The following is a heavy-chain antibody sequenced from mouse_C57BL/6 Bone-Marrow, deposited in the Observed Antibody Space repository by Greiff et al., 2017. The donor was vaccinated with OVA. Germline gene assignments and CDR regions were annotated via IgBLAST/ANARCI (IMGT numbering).Heavy chain of an antibody. J-gene: IGHJ1*03. CDR1: GYTFTSYG. Sequence: VQLKESGAELVRPGSSVKMSCKTSGYTFTSYGINWVKQRPGQGLEWIGYIYIGNGYTAYNEKFKGKATLTSDTSSSTAYMQLSSLTSDDSAIYFCARGDYDVHWYFDVWGTGTTVTVSS. V-gene: IGHV1-58*01. CDR2: IYIGNGYT. CDR3: ARGDYDVHWYFDV. D-gene: IGHD2-4*01.